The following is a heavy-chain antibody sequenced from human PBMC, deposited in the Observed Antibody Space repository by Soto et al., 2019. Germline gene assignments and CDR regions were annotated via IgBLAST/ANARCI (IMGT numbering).Heavy chain of an antibody. J-gene: IGHJ4*02. CDR3: ARVYGSGTQSAFFLDY. V-gene: IGHV1-18*04. CDR2: VSAYKRNT. D-gene: IGHD3-10*01. Sequence: QVQLVQSGAEVKKPGASVKVSCKTSGYTFASSGISLVRQAPGQGLEWMGWVSAYKRNTNYAQKLQGRLTMTTASSTSTAYMELRSLRSDDTAVYYCARVYGSGTQSAFFLDYWGKGTLVTVSS. CDR1: GYTFASSG.